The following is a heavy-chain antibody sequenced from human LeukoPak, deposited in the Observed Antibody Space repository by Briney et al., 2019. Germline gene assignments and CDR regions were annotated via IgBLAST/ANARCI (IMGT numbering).Heavy chain of an antibody. CDR3: PRGLGYCSGGACSYWFDP. CDR1: GYTFTSYD. CDR2: MNPKTGNT. D-gene: IGHD2-15*01. J-gene: IGHJ5*02. Sequence: ASGKVSCKASGYTFTSYDLNWVRQATGQGLEWMGWMNPKTGNTGYEQKFQGRVTMTRNTSISTAYIELSGLRSEETAVYYCPRGLGYCSGGACSYWFDPWGQGTLVTVSS. V-gene: IGHV1-8*01.